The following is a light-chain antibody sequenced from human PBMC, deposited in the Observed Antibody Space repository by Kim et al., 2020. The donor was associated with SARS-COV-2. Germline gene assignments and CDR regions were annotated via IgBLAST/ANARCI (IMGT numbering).Light chain of an antibody. CDR3: SSYTSSSTLV. CDR1: SSDVGGYNY. V-gene: IGLV2-14*03. J-gene: IGLJ3*02. CDR2: DVN. Sequence: GQSFTISCTGTSSDVGGYNYVSWYQHHPGKAPKLMIYDVNKRPSGVSNRFSGSKSGNTASLTISGLQAEDEADYYCSSYTSSSTLVFGGGTQLTVL.